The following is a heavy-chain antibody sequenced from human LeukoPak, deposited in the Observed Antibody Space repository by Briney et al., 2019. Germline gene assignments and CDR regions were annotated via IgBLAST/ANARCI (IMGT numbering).Heavy chain of an antibody. Sequence: SETLSLTCTASGGSVSSGSYYWSWIRQPAGKGLEWIGRIYTSGSTNYSPSLKSRVTISVDTSKNQFSLKLSSETAAATAVYYCARQSFQVKKIAGANYRRGDRWFDPWGQGTLVTVSS. CDR1: GGSVSSGSYY. J-gene: IGHJ5*02. V-gene: IGHV4-61*02. CDR3: ARQSFQVKKIAGANYRRGDRWFDP. CDR2: IYTSGST. D-gene: IGHD4/OR15-4a*01.